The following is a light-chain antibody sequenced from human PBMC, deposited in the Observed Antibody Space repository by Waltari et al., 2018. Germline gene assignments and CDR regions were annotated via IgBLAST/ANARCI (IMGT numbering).Light chain of an antibody. CDR3: QQYNNWLPYT. Sequence: EIVMTQSPATLSVSPGERATLSCRASQSISTNLAWYQQKPGQAPRLPISGASTRATGIPGRFSGSGSGTEFTLTISSLQSEDFAIYYCQQYNNWLPYTFGQGTKLEIK. V-gene: IGKV3-15*01. CDR2: GAS. J-gene: IGKJ2*01. CDR1: QSISTN.